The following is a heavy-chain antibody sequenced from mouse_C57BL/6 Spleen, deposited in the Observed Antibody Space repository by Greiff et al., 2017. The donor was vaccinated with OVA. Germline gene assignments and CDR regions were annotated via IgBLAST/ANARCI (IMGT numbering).Heavy chain of an antibody. CDR1: GYTFTSYW. V-gene: IGHV1-69*01. J-gene: IGHJ4*01. Sequence: QVQLQQPGAELVMPGASVKLSCKASGYTFTSYWMHWVKQRPGQGLEWIGEIDPSDSYTNYNQKFKGKSTLTVDKSSSTAYMQLSSLTSEDSAVYYCARGGYDDAMDYWGQGTSVTVSS. D-gene: IGHD2-2*01. CDR2: IDPSDSYT. CDR3: ARGGYDDAMDY.